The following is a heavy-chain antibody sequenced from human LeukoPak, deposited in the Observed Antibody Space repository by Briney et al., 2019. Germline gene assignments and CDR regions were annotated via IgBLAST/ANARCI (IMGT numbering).Heavy chain of an antibody. D-gene: IGHD5-18*01. CDR2: INPNSGGT. CDR1: GYTFTGYY. J-gene: IGHJ4*02. Sequence: ASVKVSCQASGYTFTGYYMHWARQAPGQGLEWMGWINPNSGGTNYAQKFQGRVTMTRDTSISTAYMELSSLRSDDTAVYYCARYRPDTADDYWGQGTLVTVSS. CDR3: ARYRPDTADDY. V-gene: IGHV1-2*02.